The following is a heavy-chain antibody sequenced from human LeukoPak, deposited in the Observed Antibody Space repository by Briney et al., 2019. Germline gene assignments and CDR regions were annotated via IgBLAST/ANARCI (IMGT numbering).Heavy chain of an antibody. CDR1: GYTFSTHW. V-gene: IGHV5-51*01. CDR2: IYPGDSDT. J-gene: IGHJ3*02. D-gene: IGHD1-26*01. CDR3: ARHRNSVGATQDASDI. Sequence: GESLKISCKGYGYTFSTHWIGWVRQMPGKGLEWMGIIYPGDSDTRYRPSFQGQVTISADKSISTVYLQWSSLRASDTAMYYCARHRNSVGATQDASDIWGRGTMVTVSS.